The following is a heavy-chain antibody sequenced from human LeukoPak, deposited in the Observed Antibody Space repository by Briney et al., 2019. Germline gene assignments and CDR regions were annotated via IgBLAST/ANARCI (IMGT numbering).Heavy chain of an antibody. J-gene: IGHJ4*02. V-gene: IGHV4-31*03. D-gene: IGHD6-19*01. CDR2: IYYSGST. CDR3: ARDRRSGWYSFDS. Sequence: PSQTLSLTCTVSGGSISSGGYYWSWIRQHPGKGLEWIGYIYYSGSTYYNPSLKSRVTISVDTSKNQFSLKLSSVTAADTAVYYCARDRRSGWYSFDSWGQGTLVTVSS. CDR1: GGSISSGGYY.